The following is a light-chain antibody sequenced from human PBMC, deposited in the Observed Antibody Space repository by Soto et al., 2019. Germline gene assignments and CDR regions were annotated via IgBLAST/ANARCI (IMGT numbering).Light chain of an antibody. CDR2: GAS. J-gene: IGKJ2*01. Sequence: EIQMTQSPPTLAASIGERVTITCRASQTISSSLAWYQQKAGQAPKLLIYGASSLESGVPSRFSGTGSGTEFTLTISRLQPDDVATSYCHQYKSYSPYTFGQGTKLEIK. CDR1: QTISSS. V-gene: IGKV1-5*01. CDR3: HQYKSYSPYT.